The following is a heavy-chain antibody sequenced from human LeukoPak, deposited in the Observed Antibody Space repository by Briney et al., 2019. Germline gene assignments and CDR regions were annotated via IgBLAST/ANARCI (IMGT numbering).Heavy chain of an antibody. D-gene: IGHD6-13*01. CDR2: IYHSGST. J-gene: IGHJ4*02. V-gene: IGHV4-4*02. Sequence: PSETLSLTCAVSGGSISSSNWWSWVRQPPGKGLEWIGEIYHSGSTNYNPSLESRVTISVDKSKNQFSLKLSSVTAADTAVYYCARVSAAAGTDYFDYWGQGTLVTVSS. CDR1: GGSISSSNW. CDR3: ARVSAAAGTDYFDY.